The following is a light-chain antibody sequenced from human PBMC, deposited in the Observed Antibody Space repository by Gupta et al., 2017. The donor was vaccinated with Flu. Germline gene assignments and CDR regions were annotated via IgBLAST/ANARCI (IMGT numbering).Light chain of an antibody. V-gene: IGLV1-44*01. CDR2: DFS. CDR3: AVWDDSLSGHYV. J-gene: IGLJ1*01. CDR1: SSNIGRYT. Sequence: VTISCSGGSSNIGRYTVDWYQQLPGTAPKLLIYDFSERPSGVPDRFSGSKSGTSASLAISGLQSEDEADYYCAVWDDSLSGHYVFGSGTKVTVL.